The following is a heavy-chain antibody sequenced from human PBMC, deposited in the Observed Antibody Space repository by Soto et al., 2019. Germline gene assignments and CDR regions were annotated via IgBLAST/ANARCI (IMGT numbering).Heavy chain of an antibody. V-gene: IGHV1-69*01. CDR2: IIPIFGTA. D-gene: IGHD2-15*01. Sequence: QVQLGQSGAEVKKPGSSVKVSCKASGGTFSSYAISWVRQAPGQGLEWMGGIIPIFGTANYAQKFQGRVTTPADQATGAAHMALGSLGSEDAAVYYCKRSTKRYCSGGGCYSFGFDYWGQGTLVTVSS. CDR1: GGTFSSYA. J-gene: IGHJ4*02. CDR3: KRSTKRYCSGGGCYSFGFDY.